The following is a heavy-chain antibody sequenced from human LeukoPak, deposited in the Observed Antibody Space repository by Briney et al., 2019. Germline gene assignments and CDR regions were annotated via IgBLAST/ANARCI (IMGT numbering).Heavy chain of an antibody. Sequence: ASVKVSCKASGYTFTSYAMHWVRQAPGQRLEWMGWINAGNGNTKYSQKFQGRVTITRDTSASTAYMELSSLRSEDTAVYYCARDVEMATIIDHWGQGTLVTVSS. CDR2: INAGNGNT. CDR1: GYTFTSYA. V-gene: IGHV1-3*01. J-gene: IGHJ4*02. CDR3: ARDVEMATIIDH. D-gene: IGHD5-24*01.